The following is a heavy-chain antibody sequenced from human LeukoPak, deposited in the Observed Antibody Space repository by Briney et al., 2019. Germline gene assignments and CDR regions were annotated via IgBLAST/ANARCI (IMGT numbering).Heavy chain of an antibody. CDR1: GFTFSSYG. Sequence: GGPLRLSCAACGFTFSSYGMHGVRQAPGRGLEGVAVISYDGSNKYYADSVKRRFTISRDNSKNTMYLQMNSLRAEDTAVYYCAKGTFTMVWGVINHYYGMDVWGKGTMVTVSS. V-gene: IGHV3-30*18. CDR2: ISYDGSNK. D-gene: IGHD3-10*01. CDR3: AKGTFTMVWGVINHYYGMDV. J-gene: IGHJ6*04.